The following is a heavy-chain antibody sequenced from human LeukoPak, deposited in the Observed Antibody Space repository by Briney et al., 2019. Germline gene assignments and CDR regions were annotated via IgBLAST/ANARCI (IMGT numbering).Heavy chain of an antibody. CDR3: ARDPSITMVRGVIGRFDY. CDR1: GFTFSSYA. V-gene: IGHV3-30*04. CDR2: ISYDGSNK. Sequence: GRSLRLSCAASGFTFSSYAMHWVRQAPGKGLEWVAVISYDGSNKYYADPVKGRFTISRDNSKNTLYLQMNSLRAEDTAVYYCARDPSITMVRGVIGRFDYWGQGTLVTVSS. D-gene: IGHD3-10*01. J-gene: IGHJ4*02.